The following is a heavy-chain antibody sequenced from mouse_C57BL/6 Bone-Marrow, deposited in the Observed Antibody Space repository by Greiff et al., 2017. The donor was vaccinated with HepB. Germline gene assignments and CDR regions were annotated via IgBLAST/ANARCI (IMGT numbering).Heavy chain of an antibody. D-gene: IGHD2-4*01. J-gene: IGHJ2*01. V-gene: IGHV1-15*01. CDR2: IDPETGGT. CDR1: GYTFTDYE. Sequence: VKLQESGAELVRPGASVTLSCKASGYTFTDYEMHWVKQTPVHGLEWIGAIDPETGGTAYNQKFKGKAILTADKSSSTAYMELRSLTSEDSAVYYCTRNYDYDENYFDYWGQGTTLTVSS. CDR3: TRNYDYDENYFDY.